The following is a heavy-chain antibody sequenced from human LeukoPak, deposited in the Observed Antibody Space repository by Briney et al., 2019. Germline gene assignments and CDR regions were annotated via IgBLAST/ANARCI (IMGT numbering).Heavy chain of an antibody. CDR1: GYTFTSYA. CDR3: ARSGMGTSCFDY. CDR2: INTGNGNT. D-gene: IGHD2-2*01. V-gene: IGHV1-3*04. Sequence: ASVKVSCKASGYTFTSYAMHWVRQAPGQRLECMGWINTGNGNTKYSQKFQGRVTITRDTSASTAYMELSSLRSEDTAVYYCARSGMGTSCFDYWGQGTLVTVSS. J-gene: IGHJ4*02.